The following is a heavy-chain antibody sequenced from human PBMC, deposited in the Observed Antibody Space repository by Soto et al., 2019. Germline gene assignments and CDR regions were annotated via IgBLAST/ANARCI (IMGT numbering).Heavy chain of an antibody. CDR3: AREPTMVRGVMYY. Sequence: PGGSLRLSCAASGFTFSSYWMHWVRQAPGKGLVWVSRINSDGSSTSYADSVKGRFTISRDNAKNTLYLQMNSLRAEDTAVYYCAREPTMVRGVMYYWGQGTLVTVSS. D-gene: IGHD3-10*01. CDR1: GFTFSSYW. V-gene: IGHV3-74*01. CDR2: INSDGSST. J-gene: IGHJ4*02.